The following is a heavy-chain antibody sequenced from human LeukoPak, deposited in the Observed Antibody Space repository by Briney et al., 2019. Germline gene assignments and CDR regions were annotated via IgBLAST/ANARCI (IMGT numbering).Heavy chain of an antibody. CDR1: GFTFSSYA. Sequence: QSGGSLRLSCAASGFTFSSYAMSWVRQAPGKGLEWVSAISGSGGSTYYADSVKGRFTISRDNSKNTLYLQMNSLRAEDTAVYYCAKSTPRYCSGGSCDFDYWGQGTLVTVSS. CDR2: ISGSGGST. CDR3: AKSTPRYCSGGSCDFDY. J-gene: IGHJ4*02. D-gene: IGHD2-15*01. V-gene: IGHV3-23*01.